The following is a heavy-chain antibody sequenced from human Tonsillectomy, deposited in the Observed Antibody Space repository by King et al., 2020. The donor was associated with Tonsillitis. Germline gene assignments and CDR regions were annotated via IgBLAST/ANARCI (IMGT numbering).Heavy chain of an antibody. D-gene: IGHD3-16*01. CDR1: GFTFTRYD. CDR3: AKGEGGTLDYFDY. J-gene: IGHJ4*02. Sequence: VQLVGSGGGVVQAGGSLRLSCAASGFTFTRYDMHWVRQAPGKGLEWVAFIQNDGSEKYYADAVKGRFTASRDNSKNTLFLHINSLSAEDTAVYYCAKGEGGTLDYFDYWGQGTLLTVSS. V-gene: IGHV3-30*02. CDR2: IQNDGSEK.